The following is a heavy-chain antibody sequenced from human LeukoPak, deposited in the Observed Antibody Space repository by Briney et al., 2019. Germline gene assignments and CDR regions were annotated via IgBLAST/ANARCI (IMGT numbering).Heavy chain of an antibody. CDR1: GYTFTGYY. Sequence: ASVKVSCKASGYTFTGYYMHWVRQAPGQGLEWMGWINPNSGGTNYAQKFQGRLIMTRDTSISTAYMELSRLRSDDTAVYYCARDTTVVLYYFDYWGQGTLVTVSS. V-gene: IGHV1-2*02. D-gene: IGHD4-23*01. CDR3: ARDTTVVLYYFDY. J-gene: IGHJ4*02. CDR2: INPNSGGT.